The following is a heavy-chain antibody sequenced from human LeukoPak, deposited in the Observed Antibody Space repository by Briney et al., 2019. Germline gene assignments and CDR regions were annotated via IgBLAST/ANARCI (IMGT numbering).Heavy chain of an antibody. CDR3: ARDRGGGSTYLDS. D-gene: IGHD2-15*01. CDR2: ISGSNSFI. J-gene: IGHJ4*02. Sequence: PGGSLRLSCAASGFTFNIYNMNWVRQAPGKGLEWVSSISGSNSFIYYADSVKGRFTISRDNAKNSLYLQMNSLKAEDMAVYYCARDRGGGSTYLDSWGQGTLVTVSS. V-gene: IGHV3-21*01. CDR1: GFTFNIYN.